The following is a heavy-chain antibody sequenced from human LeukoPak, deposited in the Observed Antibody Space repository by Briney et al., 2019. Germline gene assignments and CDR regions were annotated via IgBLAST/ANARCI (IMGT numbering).Heavy chain of an antibody. CDR1: GFTFNDYY. J-gene: IGHJ4*02. D-gene: IGHD3-10*01. V-gene: IGHV3-11*01. Sequence: GGSLRLSCAASGFTFNDYYMSWIRQAPGKGLEWVSYISSSGTTIYYADSVKGRFTISRDNANKSLYLQMNSLRAEDTAVYYCAKGTQAYGSGSYPTDYWGQGTLVTVSS. CDR3: AKGTQAYGSGSYPTDY. CDR2: ISSSGTTI.